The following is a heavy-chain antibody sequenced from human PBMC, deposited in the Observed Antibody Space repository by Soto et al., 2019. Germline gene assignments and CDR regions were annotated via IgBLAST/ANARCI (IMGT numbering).Heavy chain of an antibody. CDR3: ARGVTAGVDY. D-gene: IGHD1-26*01. V-gene: IGHV1-8*01. Sequence: QVQLVKSGAEVREPGASVKVSCKASGYSFTSLDINWVRQTTGQGLEWMGWMQPSSGRTGYAQKFQGRVTMTRDTSIHTAYMELSSLTSDDTAFYYCARGVTAGVDYWGQGTLVTVSS. CDR1: GYSFTSLD. J-gene: IGHJ4*02. CDR2: MQPSSGRT.